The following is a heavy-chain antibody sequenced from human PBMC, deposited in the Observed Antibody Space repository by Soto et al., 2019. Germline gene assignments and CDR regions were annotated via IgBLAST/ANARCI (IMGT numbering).Heavy chain of an antibody. Sequence: VGSLRLSCAASGFTFSSYGMHWVRQAPGKGLEWVAVISYDGSNKYYADSVKGRFTISRDNSKNTLYLQMNSLRAEDTAVYYCARNYGEEYYYYGMDVWGQGTTVTVSS. J-gene: IGHJ6*02. V-gene: IGHV3-30*03. CDR3: ARNYGEEYYYYGMDV. CDR2: ISYDGSNK. D-gene: IGHD1-7*01. CDR1: GFTFSSYG.